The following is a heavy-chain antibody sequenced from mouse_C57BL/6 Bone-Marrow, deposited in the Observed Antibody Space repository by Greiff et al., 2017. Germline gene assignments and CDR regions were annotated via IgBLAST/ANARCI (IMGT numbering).Heavy chain of an antibody. V-gene: IGHV1-87*01. Sequence: VQLQQSGPELARPWASVKISCQAFYTFSRRVHFAIRDTNYWMQWVNQRPGQGLEWIGAIYPGNGDTSYNQKVKGKATLTADKSSSTAYMQRSSLSSEDSAVYYCASTVVKGYFDVWGTGTTVTVSS. CDR3: SEDSAVYYCASTVVKGYFDV. CDR2: GQGLEWIG. D-gene: IGHD1-1*01. J-gene: IGHJ1*03. CDR1: YTFSRRVH.